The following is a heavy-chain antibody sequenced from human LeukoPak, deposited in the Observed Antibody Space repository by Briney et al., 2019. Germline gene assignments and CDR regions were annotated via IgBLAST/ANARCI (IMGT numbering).Heavy chain of an antibody. CDR1: GFTFSSYG. J-gene: IGHJ4*02. D-gene: IGHD4-11*01. Sequence: GGSLRLSCAASGFTFSSYGMHWVRQAPGKGLEWVAVISYDGSNKYYADSVKGRFTISRDNSKNTLYLQMNSLRAEDTAVYYCARTPTTRGGDYFDYWGQGTLVTVSS. CDR2: ISYDGSNK. V-gene: IGHV3-30*03. CDR3: ARTPTTRGGDYFDY.